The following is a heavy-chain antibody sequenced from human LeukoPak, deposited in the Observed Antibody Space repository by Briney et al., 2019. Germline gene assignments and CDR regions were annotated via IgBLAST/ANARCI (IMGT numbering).Heavy chain of an antibody. CDR1: GGSISSYY. CDR2: IYYSGST. CDR3: AGITIFGVVII. Sequence: PSETLSLTCTVSGGSISSYYWSWIRQPPGKGLEWIGYIYYSGSTNYNTSLKSRVTISVDTSKNQFSLKLSSVTAADTAVYYCAGITIFGVVIIWGQGTLVTVSS. D-gene: IGHD3-3*01. V-gene: IGHV4-59*01. J-gene: IGHJ4*02.